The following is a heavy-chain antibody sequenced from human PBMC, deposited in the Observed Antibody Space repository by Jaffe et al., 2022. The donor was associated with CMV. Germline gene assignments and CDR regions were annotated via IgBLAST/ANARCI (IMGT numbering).Heavy chain of an antibody. Sequence: EVQLVESGGGLVQPGGSLRLSCAASGFTFDSFWLTWVRQAPGKGLELVAKINQDGSEKYEMGSVQGRFTISRDNAKNSLFLQMNGLRAEDSAVYYCARDVFTLTSKWPYQYYYYMDVWGKGTTVIVSS. CDR3: ARDVFTLTSKWPYQYYYYMDV. V-gene: IGHV3-7*03. J-gene: IGHJ6*03. CDR1: GFTFDSFW. CDR2: INQDGSEK. D-gene: IGHD2-2*01.